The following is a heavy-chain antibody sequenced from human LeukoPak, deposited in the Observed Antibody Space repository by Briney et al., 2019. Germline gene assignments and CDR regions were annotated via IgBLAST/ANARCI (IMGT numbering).Heavy chain of an antibody. CDR3: AKGTGRHWTHFGS. CDR2: ISWNSGSL. Sequence: PGGSLSLSCAASGFTFDEYAMHWVRQVPGKGLEWVSGISWNSGSLDYAVAVKGRFTISRDNARNSLFLQMNSLRPEDTALYYCAKGTGRHWTHFGSWSQGTLVTVSS. D-gene: IGHD3/OR15-3a*01. CDR1: GFTFDEYA. V-gene: IGHV3-9*01. J-gene: IGHJ4*02.